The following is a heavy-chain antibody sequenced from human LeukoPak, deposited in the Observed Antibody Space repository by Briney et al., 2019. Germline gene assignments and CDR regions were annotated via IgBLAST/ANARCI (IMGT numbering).Heavy chain of an antibody. CDR3: ARASYSSGWYADY. CDR2: INTDGSST. Sequence: QPGGSLRLSCAASGFTFSSYWMHWVRQAPGKGLVWVSHINTDGSSTTYADSVKGRFTISRDNAKNTLYLQVNSLRAEDTAVYYCARASYSSGWYADYWGQGTRVTVSS. CDR1: GFTFSSYW. J-gene: IGHJ4*02. D-gene: IGHD6-19*01. V-gene: IGHV3-74*01.